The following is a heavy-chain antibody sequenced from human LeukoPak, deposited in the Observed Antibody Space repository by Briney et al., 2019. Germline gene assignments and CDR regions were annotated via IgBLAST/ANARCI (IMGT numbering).Heavy chain of an antibody. V-gene: IGHV1-18*01. J-gene: IGHJ4*02. D-gene: IGHD1-26*01. Sequence: ASVKVSCKASGYTFTTYAISWVRQAPGQGLEWMGWISVYSGNTNYAQKFEDRVTMTTDTSTSTAYMELRSLRSDDTAVYFCARRSGNYTSYFDYWGPGTLVTVSS. CDR3: ARRSGNYTSYFDY. CDR2: ISVYSGNT. CDR1: GYTFTTYA.